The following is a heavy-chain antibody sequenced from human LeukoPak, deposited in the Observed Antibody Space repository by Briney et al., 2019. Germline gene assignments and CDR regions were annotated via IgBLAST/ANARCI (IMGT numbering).Heavy chain of an antibody. CDR3: AKDPVVGRVVPAAIFWFDP. CDR1: GFTFSSYG. CDR2: ISYDGSNK. D-gene: IGHD2-2*01. J-gene: IGHJ5*02. V-gene: IGHV3-30*18. Sequence: GRSLRLSCAASGFTFSSYGMHWVRQAPGKGLEWVAVISYDGSNKYYADSVKGRFTISRDNSKNTLYLQMNSLRAEDTAVYYCAKDPVVGRVVPAAIFWFDPWGQGTLVTVSS.